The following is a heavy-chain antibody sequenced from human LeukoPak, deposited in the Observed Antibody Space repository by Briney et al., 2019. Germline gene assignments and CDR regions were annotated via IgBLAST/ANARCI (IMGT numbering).Heavy chain of an antibody. V-gene: IGHV4-4*07. Sequence: SETLSLTCTVSGDSTSGYWGWVRQPAGKGLEWIGRISTSGGPDYIPSLKSRITMSVDTSKNQFSLKLRSMTAADTAVYYCARSNSGSYGWFDPWGQGTLVTVSS. CDR3: ARSNSGSYGWFDP. CDR1: GDSTSGY. D-gene: IGHD1-26*01. CDR2: ISTSGGP. J-gene: IGHJ5*02.